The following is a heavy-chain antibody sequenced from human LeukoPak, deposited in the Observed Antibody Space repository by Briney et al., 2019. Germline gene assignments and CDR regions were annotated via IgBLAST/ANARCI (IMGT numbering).Heavy chain of an antibody. J-gene: IGHJ2*01. Sequence: ASVKVSCKASGGTFRSFAISWVRQAPGQGLEWMGIIKPSGGTTTYAQKFQGRVTMTRDTSTSTVYMELSSLTSDDTAVYYCARDYGGNWGTYNYFDLWGRGTLVTVSS. CDR1: GGTFRSFA. D-gene: IGHD7-27*01. V-gene: IGHV1-46*01. CDR2: IKPSGGTT. CDR3: ARDYGGNWGTYNYFDL.